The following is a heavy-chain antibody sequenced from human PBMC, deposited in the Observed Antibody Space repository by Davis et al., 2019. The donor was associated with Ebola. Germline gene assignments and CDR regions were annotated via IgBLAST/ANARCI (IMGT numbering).Heavy chain of an antibody. Sequence: MPSETLSLTCTVSGGSISSSSYYWGWIRQPPGKGLEWIGEIHHSGSTYYNPSLKSRVTISVDTSKNQFSLKLSSVTAADTAVYYCARGREFDYWGQGTLVTVSS. CDR1: GGSISSSSYY. CDR3: ARGREFDY. CDR2: IHHSGST. V-gene: IGHV4-39*07. J-gene: IGHJ4*02.